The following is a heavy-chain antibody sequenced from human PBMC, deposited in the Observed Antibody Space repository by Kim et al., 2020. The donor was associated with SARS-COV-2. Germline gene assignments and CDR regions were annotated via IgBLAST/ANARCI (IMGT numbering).Heavy chain of an antibody. CDR3: ASEFCSSTSCFGWFDP. Sequence: ASVKVSCKASGYTFTSYDINWVRQATGQGLEWMGWMNPNSGNTGYAQKFQGRVTMTRNTSISTAYMELSSLRSEDTAVYYCASEFCSSTSCFGWFDPWGQGNLVTVSS. D-gene: IGHD2-2*01. V-gene: IGHV1-8*01. CDR1: GYTFTSYD. CDR2: MNPNSGNT. J-gene: IGHJ5*02.